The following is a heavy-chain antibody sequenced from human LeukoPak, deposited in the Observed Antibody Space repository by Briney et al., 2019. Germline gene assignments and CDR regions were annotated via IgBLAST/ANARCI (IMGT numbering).Heavy chain of an antibody. Sequence: GGSLRLSCAASGFTFSNFWMSWVRQLPGKGLEWVANIRQDGSEKYFVDSVKGRFTIPRDNAQNSLYLQMNSLRAGDTAVYYCARERKSGWLSRTYNFDSWGQGTLVTVSS. CDR3: ARERKSGWLSRTYNFDS. J-gene: IGHJ4*02. V-gene: IGHV3-7*01. D-gene: IGHD3-10*01. CDR1: GFTFSNFW. CDR2: IRQDGSEK.